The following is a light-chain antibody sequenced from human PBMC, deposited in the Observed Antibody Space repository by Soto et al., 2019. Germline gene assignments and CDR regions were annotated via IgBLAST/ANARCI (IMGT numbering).Light chain of an antibody. CDR1: SRDVGGYNY. V-gene: IGLV2-14*01. J-gene: IGLJ2*01. Sequence: QSALTQPASVSGSPGQAITIPCTGTSRDVGGYNYVFWYQQHPGKAPKLMIYEVSNRPSGVSNRFSGSKSGNTASLTISGLQAEDEADYYCSSFTISRNTVIFGGGTQLPVL. CDR2: EVS. CDR3: SSFTISRNTVI.